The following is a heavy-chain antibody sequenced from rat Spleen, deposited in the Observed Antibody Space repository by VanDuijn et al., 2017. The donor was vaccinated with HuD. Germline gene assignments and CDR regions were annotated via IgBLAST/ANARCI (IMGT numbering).Heavy chain of an antibody. CDR1: GFSLINYS. D-gene: IGHD5-1*01. CDR2: MWRSGST. CDR3: ARAPGNGYVMDA. V-gene: IGHV2-45*01. J-gene: IGHJ4*01. Sequence: QVQLMESGPGLVQPSETLSLTCTVSGFSLINYSVHWVRQPPGKGLEWVGVMWRSGSTKYNSALKSRLSISRDTSKNHIFLKMISLQTEDTTPYDCARAPGNGYVMDAWGQGASVTVSS.